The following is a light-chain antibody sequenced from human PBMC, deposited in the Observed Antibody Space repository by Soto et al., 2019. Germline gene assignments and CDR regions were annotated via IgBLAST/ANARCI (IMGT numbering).Light chain of an antibody. CDR2: EIN. CDR1: SSDVGAYDY. V-gene: IGLV2-8*01. Sequence: QSVLTQPPSASGPPGQSVTISCTGTSSDVGAYDYVSWYQQHPGKAPKLMIYEINKRPSGVPDRFSGSKSGNTASLTVPGLQAEDEADYYCSSFAGSNNFPYVFGTGTKVTVL. J-gene: IGLJ1*01. CDR3: SSFAGSNNFPYV.